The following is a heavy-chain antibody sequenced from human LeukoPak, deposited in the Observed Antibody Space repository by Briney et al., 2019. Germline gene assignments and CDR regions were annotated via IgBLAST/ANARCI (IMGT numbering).Heavy chain of an antibody. J-gene: IGHJ4*02. CDR1: GSTLSSYG. V-gene: IGHV3-23*01. CDR2: ISSRADST. CDR3: AKDSPVCTY. Sequence: GGSLRLSCTASGSTLSSYGMSWVRQAPGKGLEWVSAISSRADSTYYADSVKGRFTISKDISKNTLYLQMDSLRAEDTAIYYCAKDSPVCTYWGQGTLVTVSS. D-gene: IGHD2-8*01.